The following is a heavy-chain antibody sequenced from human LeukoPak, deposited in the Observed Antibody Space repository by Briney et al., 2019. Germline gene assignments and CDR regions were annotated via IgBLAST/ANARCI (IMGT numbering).Heavy chain of an antibody. J-gene: IGHJ6*02. D-gene: IGHD1-26*01. CDR2: ISAYNGNT. CDR1: GYTFTSYG. V-gene: IGHV1-18*01. CDR3: ARDIRFIGGSYYGFDGNYGMDV. Sequence: ASVKVSCKASGYTFTSYGISWVRQAPGQGLEWMGWISAYNGNTNYAQKLQGRVTMTTDTSTSTAYMELRSLRSDDTAVYYCARDIRFIGGSYYGFDGNYGMDVWGQGTTVTVSS.